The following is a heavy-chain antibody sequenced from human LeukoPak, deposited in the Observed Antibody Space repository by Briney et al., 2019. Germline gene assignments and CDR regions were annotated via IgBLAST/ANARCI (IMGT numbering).Heavy chain of an antibody. CDR2: IKQDGSEK. V-gene: IGHV3-7*01. J-gene: IGHJ4*02. D-gene: IGHD3-22*01. CDR1: GFTFSSYW. Sequence: GGSLRLSCAASGFTFSSYWMSWVHQAPGKGLEWVANIKQDGSEKYYVDSVKGRFTISRDNAKNSLYLQMNSLRAEDTAVYYCARDVDYDSSGYYYYFDYWGQGTLVTVSS. CDR3: ARDVDYDSSGYYYYFDY.